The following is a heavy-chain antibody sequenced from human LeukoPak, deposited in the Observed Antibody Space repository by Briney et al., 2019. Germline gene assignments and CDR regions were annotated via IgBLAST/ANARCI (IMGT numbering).Heavy chain of an antibody. J-gene: IGHJ4*02. CDR2: IRYDGSNK. V-gene: IGHV3-30*02. D-gene: IGHD3-16*02. CDR3: AKGGGDIWETTSY. Sequence: GGSLRLSCAASGLTFSSYGMHWVRQAPGKGLEWVAFIRYDGSNKYYADSVKGRFTISRDNSKNTLYLQMNSLRAEDTAVYYCAKGGGDIWETTSYWGQGTLVTVSS. CDR1: GLTFSSYG.